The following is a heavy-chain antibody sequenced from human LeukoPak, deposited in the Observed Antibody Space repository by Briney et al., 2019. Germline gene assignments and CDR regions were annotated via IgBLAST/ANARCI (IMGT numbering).Heavy chain of an antibody. CDR2: IIPIFGTA. D-gene: IGHD1-26*01. CDR3: ARDRERAPIDAFDI. V-gene: IGHV1-69*13. CDR1: GGTFSSYA. Sequence: SVKVSCQASGGTFSSYAISWVRQAPGQGLEWMGGIIPIFGTANYAQKFQGRVTITADESTSTAYMELSSLRSEDTAVYYCARDRERAPIDAFDIWGQGTMVTVSS. J-gene: IGHJ3*02.